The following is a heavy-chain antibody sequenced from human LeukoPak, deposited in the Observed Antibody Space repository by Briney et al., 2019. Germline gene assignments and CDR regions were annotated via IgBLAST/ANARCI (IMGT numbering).Heavy chain of an antibody. CDR2: IYYSGST. J-gene: IGHJ4*02. CDR1: GGSISSSSYY. Sequence: SETLSLTCTVSGGSISSSSYYWGWIRQPPEKGLEWIGSIYYSGSTYYNPSLKSRVTISVDTSKNQFSLKLSSVTAADTAVYYCASRIVGATTFDYWGQGTLVTVSS. V-gene: IGHV4-39*01. CDR3: ASRIVGATTFDY. D-gene: IGHD1-26*01.